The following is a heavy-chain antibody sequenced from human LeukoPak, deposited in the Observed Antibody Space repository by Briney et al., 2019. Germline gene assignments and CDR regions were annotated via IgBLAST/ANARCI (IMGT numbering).Heavy chain of an antibody. CDR3: AGRYYDILTGYSNWFDP. CDR1: GGSISSYY. V-gene: IGHV4-59*01. D-gene: IGHD3-9*01. CDR2: IYYSGST. J-gene: IGHJ5*02. Sequence: SETLSLTCTVSGGSISSYYWSWIRQPPGKGLEGSGYIYYSGSTNYNPSLKSRVTISVDTSKNQFSLKLSSVTAADTAVYYCAGRYYDILTGYSNWFDPWGQGTLVTVSS.